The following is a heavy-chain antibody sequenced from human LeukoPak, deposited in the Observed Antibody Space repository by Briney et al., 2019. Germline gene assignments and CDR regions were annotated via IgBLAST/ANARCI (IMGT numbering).Heavy chain of an antibody. V-gene: IGHV1-18*01. CDR2: ISAYNGNT. J-gene: IGHJ4*02. D-gene: IGHD5-18*01. CDR3: ARDSVDTANGGIDY. CDR1: GHTFTSYG. Sequence: ASVKVSCKASGHTFTSYGISWVRQAPGQGLEWMGWISAYNGNTNYAQKLQGRVTMTTDTSTSTAYMELRSLRSDDTAVYYCARDSVDTANGGIDYWGQGTLVTVSS.